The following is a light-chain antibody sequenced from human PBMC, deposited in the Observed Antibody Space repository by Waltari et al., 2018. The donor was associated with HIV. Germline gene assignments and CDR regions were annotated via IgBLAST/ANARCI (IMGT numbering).Light chain of an antibody. CDR3: QVWYVITNHLI. Sequence: SYVLTQPPSVSVAPGQTARITCVGALLENKNVHWYQQKPGQAPVLVIYDFSGRPSGIPERFSGSNAGNTATLTISRVEAGDEADYYCQVWYVITNHLIFGGGTKLTVL. V-gene: IGLV3-21*02. CDR2: DFS. CDR1: LLENKN. J-gene: IGLJ2*01.